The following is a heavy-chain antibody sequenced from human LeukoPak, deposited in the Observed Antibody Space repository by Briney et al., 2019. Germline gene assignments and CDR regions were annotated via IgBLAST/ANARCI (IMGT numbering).Heavy chain of an antibody. D-gene: IGHD2-2*01. J-gene: IGHJ4*02. CDR2: ISSSSSYI. CDR3: ARCFGLQQLLSVFDY. Sequence: GGSLRLSCAASGFTFSSYSMNWVRQAPGKGLKWVSLISSSSSYIYYADSVKGRFTISRDNAKNSLYLQMNSLRAEDTAVYYCARCFGLQQLLSVFDYWGQGTLVTVSS. CDR1: GFTFSSYS. V-gene: IGHV3-21*01.